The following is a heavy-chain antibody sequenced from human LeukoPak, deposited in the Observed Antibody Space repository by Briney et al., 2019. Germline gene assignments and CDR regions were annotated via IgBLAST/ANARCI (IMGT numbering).Heavy chain of an antibody. CDR3: ARDQQWYYDFWSGYYVS. CDR1: GYTFTSYG. J-gene: IGHJ3*01. CDR2: ISAYNGNT. Sequence: GASVKVSCKASGYTFTSYGISWVRQAPGQGLEWMGWISAYNGNTNYAQKLQGRVTMTTDTSTSTAYMELRSLRSDDTAVYYCARDQQWYYDFWSGYYVSWGQGTMVTVSS. D-gene: IGHD3-3*01. V-gene: IGHV1-18*01.